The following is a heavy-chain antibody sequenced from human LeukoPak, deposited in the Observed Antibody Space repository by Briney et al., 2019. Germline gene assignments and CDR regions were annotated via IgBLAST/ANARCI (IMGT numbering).Heavy chain of an antibody. CDR2: IYHSGST. V-gene: IGHV4-30-2*01. CDR1: GGSISSGGYS. D-gene: IGHD6-19*01. CDR3: ARWRSSSGWIYYYYGMDV. Sequence: PSETLSLTCAVSGGSISSGGYSWSWIRQPPGKGLEWIGYIYHSGSTYYNPSLKSRVTISVDTSKNQFSLKLSSVTAADTAVYYCARWRSSSGWIYYYYGMDVWGQGTTVTVSS. J-gene: IGHJ6*02.